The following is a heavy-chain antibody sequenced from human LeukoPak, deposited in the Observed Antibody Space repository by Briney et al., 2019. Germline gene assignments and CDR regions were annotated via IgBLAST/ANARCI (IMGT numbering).Heavy chain of an antibody. CDR1: VGTFSSYA. V-gene: IGHV1-69*13. J-gene: IGHJ4*02. D-gene: IGHD1-26*01. CDR2: IIPIFGTA. CDR3: ARGAMWELSYYFDY. Sequence: ASVKLSCTSSVGTFSSYAISWVRQAPGPGLEWMGGIIPIFGTANYAQKFQGRVTITADESTSTAYMELSSLRSEDTAVYYCARGAMWELSYYFDYWGQGTLVTVSS.